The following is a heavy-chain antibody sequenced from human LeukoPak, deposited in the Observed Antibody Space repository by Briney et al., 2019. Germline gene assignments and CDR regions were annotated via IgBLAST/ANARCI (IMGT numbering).Heavy chain of an antibody. CDR1: GYTFTSYD. Sequence: ASVKVSCKASGYTFTSYDINWVRQAPGQGLEWMGWMNPNSGNTGYAQKFQGRVTMTRNTSISTAYMELSSLRSEDTAVYYCARGVGEGYSNYVLYYYYYGMDVWGQGTTVTVSS. D-gene: IGHD4-11*01. J-gene: IGHJ6*02. V-gene: IGHV1-8*01. CDR2: MNPNSGNT. CDR3: ARGVGEGYSNYVLYYYYYGMDV.